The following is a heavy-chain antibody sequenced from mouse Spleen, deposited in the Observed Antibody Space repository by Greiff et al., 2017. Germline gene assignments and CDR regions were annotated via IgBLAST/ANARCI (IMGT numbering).Heavy chain of an antibody. Sequence: VQLQQSGPELVKPGASVKISCKASGYTFTDYYMNWVKQSHGKSLEWIGDINPNNGGTSYNQKFKGKATLTVDKSSSTAYMELRSLTSEDSAVYYCARATMIILYAMDYWGQGTSVTVSS. CDR2: INPNNGGT. CDR1: GYTFTDYY. J-gene: IGHJ4*01. D-gene: IGHD2-4*01. CDR3: ARATMIILYAMDY. V-gene: IGHV1-26*01.